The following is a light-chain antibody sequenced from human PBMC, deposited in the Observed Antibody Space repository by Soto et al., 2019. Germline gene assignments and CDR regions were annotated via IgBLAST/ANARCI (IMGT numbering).Light chain of an antibody. CDR2: GAS. J-gene: IGKJ5*01. V-gene: IGKV3-20*01. CDR3: QHYVTSSIT. Sequence: EIVLTQSPGTLSLSPGERATLSCRASQSVSSSYLGWYQQKPGQAPRLLMYGASSRATGTPDRISGGGSGTDFTLTISRLEPEDFAVYYCQHYVTSSITFGQGTRLEI. CDR1: QSVSSSY.